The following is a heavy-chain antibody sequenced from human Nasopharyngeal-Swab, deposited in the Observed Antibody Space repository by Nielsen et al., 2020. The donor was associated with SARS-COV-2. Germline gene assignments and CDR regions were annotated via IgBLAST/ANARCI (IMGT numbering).Heavy chain of an antibody. Sequence: SETLSLTCAVYGGSFSGYYWSWIRQPPGKGLEWIGEINHSGSTNYNPPLKSRVTISVDTSKNQFSLKLSSVTAADTAVYYCARVAEFYYGSGNHYWYFDLWGRGTLVTVSS. CDR1: GGSFSGYY. CDR2: INHSGST. D-gene: IGHD3-10*01. V-gene: IGHV4-34*01. J-gene: IGHJ2*01. CDR3: ARVAEFYYGSGNHYWYFDL.